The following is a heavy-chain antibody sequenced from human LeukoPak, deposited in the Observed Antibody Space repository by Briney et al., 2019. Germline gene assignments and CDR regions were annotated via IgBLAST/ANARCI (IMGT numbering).Heavy chain of an antibody. D-gene: IGHD2-15*01. Sequence: GRSLRLSCAASGFTFSSYGMHWVRQAPGKGLEWVAVIWYDGSNKYYADSVKGRFTISRDNSKNTLYLQMNSLRAEDTAVYYCARYTRDYCSGGSCYRWFDPWAREPWSPSPQ. CDR3: ARYTRDYCSGGSCYRWFDP. CDR2: IWYDGSNK. V-gene: IGHV3-33*01. CDR1: GFTFSSYG. J-gene: IGHJ5*02.